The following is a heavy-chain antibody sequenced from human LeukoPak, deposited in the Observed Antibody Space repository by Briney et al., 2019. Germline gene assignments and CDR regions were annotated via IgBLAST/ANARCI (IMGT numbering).Heavy chain of an antibody. Sequence: ASVKVSCKTSGYTFTSYGFSWVRQAPGQGLEWMGWISANNGNTIHAQKFQGRVTMTTDTSTTTVFMELRNLRSDDTAVYYCARDKDPMILLQFLADWGQGTLVTISS. CDR1: GYTFTSYG. D-gene: IGHD3-3*01. J-gene: IGHJ4*02. CDR2: ISANNGNT. CDR3: ARDKDPMILLQFLAD. V-gene: IGHV1-18*01.